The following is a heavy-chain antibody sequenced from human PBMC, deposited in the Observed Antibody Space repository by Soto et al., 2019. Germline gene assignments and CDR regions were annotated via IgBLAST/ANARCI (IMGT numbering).Heavy chain of an antibody. D-gene: IGHD3-10*01. CDR3: ARGLLWFGEPSYYFDY. V-gene: IGHV4-34*01. CDR1: GGSFSGYY. J-gene: IGHJ4*02. Sequence: QVQLQQWGAGLLKPSETLSLTCAVYGGSFSGYYWSWIRQPPGKGLEWIGEINHSGSTNYNPSLKSRVTISVDTSKNQFSLKLSSVTAAATAVYYCARGLLWFGEPSYYFDYWGQGTLVTVSS. CDR2: INHSGST.